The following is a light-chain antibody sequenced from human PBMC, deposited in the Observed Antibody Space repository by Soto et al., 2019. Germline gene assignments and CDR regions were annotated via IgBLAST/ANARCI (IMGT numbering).Light chain of an antibody. Sequence: EIVLTQSPATLSSFPGDRVTLSCRASQAANTRLAWYQQKPGQAPRLLIYLTSNRAAGIPARFSGSGSETDFILTISDVEPEDFAVYYCHQRQSWPRTFGQGTKVDIK. CDR1: QAANTR. CDR2: LTS. J-gene: IGKJ1*01. V-gene: IGKV3-11*01. CDR3: HQRQSWPRT.